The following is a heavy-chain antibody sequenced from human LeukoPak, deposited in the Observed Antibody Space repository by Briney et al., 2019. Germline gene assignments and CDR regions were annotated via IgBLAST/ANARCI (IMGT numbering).Heavy chain of an antibody. CDR3: ARGVPDDYVWGSYRKTRGYYFDY. Sequence: SETLSLTCAVYGGSFSGYYWSWIRQPPGKGLEWIGEINHSGSTNYNPSLKSRVAISVDTSKNQFSLKLSSVTAADTAVYYCARGVPDDYVWGSYRKTRGYYFDYWGQGTLVTVSS. D-gene: IGHD3-16*02. CDR2: INHSGST. V-gene: IGHV4-34*01. J-gene: IGHJ4*02. CDR1: GGSFSGYY.